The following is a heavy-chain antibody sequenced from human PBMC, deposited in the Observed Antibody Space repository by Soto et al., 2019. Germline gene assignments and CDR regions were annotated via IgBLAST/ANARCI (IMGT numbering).Heavy chain of an antibody. CDR3: ARDFLPSGYVGP. CDR1: GYTFTGYY. Sequence: ASVKVSCKASGYTFTGYYMHWVRQAPGQGLEWMGWINPNSGGTNYAQKFQGRVTMTRNTSISTAYMELSRLRSDDTAVYYCARDFLPSGYVGPWGQGTLVTVSS. CDR2: INPNSGGT. J-gene: IGHJ5*02. V-gene: IGHV1-2*02. D-gene: IGHD5-12*01.